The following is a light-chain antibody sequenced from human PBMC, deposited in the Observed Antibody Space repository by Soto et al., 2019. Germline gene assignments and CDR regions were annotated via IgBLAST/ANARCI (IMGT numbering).Light chain of an antibody. V-gene: IGKV2-28*01. J-gene: IGKJ3*01. CDR3: MQSLETPT. CDR1: QSLLYSNGNNY. Sequence: DIVMTQSPLSLTVTPGEPASISCRSSQSLLYSNGNNYLDWYLQKPGQSPQPLIYTASNRASGVPDRFSGSGSGNDFTLKISRVEAEDVGVYYCMQSLETPTFGPGTKVDIK. CDR2: TAS.